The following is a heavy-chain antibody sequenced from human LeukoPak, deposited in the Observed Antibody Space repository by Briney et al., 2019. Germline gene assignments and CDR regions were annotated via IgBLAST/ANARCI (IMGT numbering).Heavy chain of an antibody. V-gene: IGHV4-38-2*02. D-gene: IGHD3-22*01. CDR2: IYHSGST. CDR3: ARGRGRAYYYDSSGYYF. Sequence: SETLSLTCSVSGYSISSGSYWGWIRLPPGKGLQWIGSIYHSGSTYYNPSLKSRVTISVDTSKNQFSLKLSSVTAADTAVYYCARGRGRAYYYDSSGYYFWGQGTLVTVSS. J-gene: IGHJ4*02. CDR1: GYSISSGSY.